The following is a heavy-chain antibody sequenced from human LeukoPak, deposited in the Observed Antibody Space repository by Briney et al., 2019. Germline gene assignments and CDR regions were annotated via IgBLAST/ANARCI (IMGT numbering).Heavy chain of an antibody. D-gene: IGHD1-26*01. Sequence: SGTLSLTCAVSGGSISSSYYWSWIRQPPGKGLEWIGYIYYSGSTNYNPSLKSRVTISVDTSKNQFSLKLSSVTAADTAVYYCARDRADGIDYWGQGTLVTVSS. CDR1: GGSISSSYY. V-gene: IGHV4-61*01. CDR3: ARDRADGIDY. J-gene: IGHJ4*02. CDR2: IYYSGST.